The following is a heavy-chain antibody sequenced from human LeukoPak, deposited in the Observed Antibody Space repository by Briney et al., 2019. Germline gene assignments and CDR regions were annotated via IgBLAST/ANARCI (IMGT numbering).Heavy chain of an antibody. CDR3: ARDLRAGGTWSYGVYFDL. D-gene: IGHD4-17*01. J-gene: IGHJ2*01. CDR1: RFTFSDYY. Sequence: GGSLRLSCAASRFTFSDYYTTWVRQAPGRGLEWVANIKEDGSEKNYVDSVKGRFTISRDNAKNSVYLLLNSLTPEDTAVYYCARDLRAGGTWSYGVYFDLWGRGTLVTVSS. V-gene: IGHV3-7*01. CDR2: IKEDGSEK.